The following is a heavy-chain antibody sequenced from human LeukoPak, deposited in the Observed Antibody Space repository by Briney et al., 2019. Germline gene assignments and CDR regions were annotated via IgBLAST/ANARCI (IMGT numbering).Heavy chain of an antibody. Sequence: GGSLRLSCAASGFTFSSYAMSWVRQAPGKGLEWVSAISRNGGRTYYVDSVKGRFTISRDNSKNTLYLQMNSLRAEDTAVYYCAKDSIYCSSTSCYHDYWGQGTLVTVSS. CDR1: GFTFSSYA. J-gene: IGHJ4*02. V-gene: IGHV3-23*01. CDR3: AKDSIYCSSTSCYHDY. D-gene: IGHD2-2*01. CDR2: ISRNGGRT.